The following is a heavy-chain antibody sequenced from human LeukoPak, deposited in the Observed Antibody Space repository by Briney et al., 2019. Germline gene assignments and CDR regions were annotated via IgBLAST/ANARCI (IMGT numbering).Heavy chain of an antibody. V-gene: IGHV1-69*05. J-gene: IGHJ4*02. D-gene: IGHD3-3*01. Sequence: ASVKVSCKASGGTFSSYAISWVRQAPGQGLEWMGGIIPIFGTANYAQKFQGRVTITTDESTSTAYMELSSLRSEDTAVYYCAREGVTIFGVVIGLFDYWGQGTLVTVSS. CDR2: IIPIFGTA. CDR1: GGTFSSYA. CDR3: AREGVTIFGVVIGLFDY.